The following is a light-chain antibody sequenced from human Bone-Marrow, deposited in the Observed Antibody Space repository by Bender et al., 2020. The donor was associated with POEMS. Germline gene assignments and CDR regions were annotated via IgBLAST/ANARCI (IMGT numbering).Light chain of an antibody. V-gene: IGLV2-23*02. Sequence: QSALTQPASVSGSPGQSITISCTGTSSDVGSYNVVTWYQQHPGKAPKLMIYEVSKRPSGVSNRFSGSKTGNTASLTISGLQAEDEAEYYCCSFAGGNIYVFGTGTKVTVL. CDR2: EVS. J-gene: IGLJ1*01. CDR1: SSDVGSYNV. CDR3: CSFAGGNIYV.